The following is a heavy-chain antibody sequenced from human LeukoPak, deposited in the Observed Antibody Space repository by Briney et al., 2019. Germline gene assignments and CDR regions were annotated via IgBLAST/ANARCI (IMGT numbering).Heavy chain of an antibody. V-gene: IGHV3-11*04. CDR3: ARDYTGGWNDY. CDR2: ISRSGSTK. CDR1: GFTFSDYN. J-gene: IGHJ4*02. D-gene: IGHD7-27*01. Sequence: GGSLRLSCAASGFTFSDYNMRWIRQAPGKGLEWVSSISRSGSTKYYADSVKGRFTISRDNAKNSLFLQMNSLRAEDTAVYYCARDYTGGWNDYWGQGIRVTVSS.